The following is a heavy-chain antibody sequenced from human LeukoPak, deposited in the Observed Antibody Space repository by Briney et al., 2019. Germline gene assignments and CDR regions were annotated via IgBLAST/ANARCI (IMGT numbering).Heavy chain of an antibody. V-gene: IGHV4-59*01. CDR1: GGSTSNYY. Sequence: PSETLSLTCTVSGGSTSNYYWTWIRQPPGKGLEWIGYISYSGSTKDNPSLKSRVTISIDTSKNQFSLKLSSVTAADTAVYYCARVHYFDSSGYYSSTYYYYMDVSGKGTTVTVSS. CDR2: ISYSGST. J-gene: IGHJ6*03. CDR3: ARVHYFDSSGYYSSTYYYYMDV. D-gene: IGHD3-22*01.